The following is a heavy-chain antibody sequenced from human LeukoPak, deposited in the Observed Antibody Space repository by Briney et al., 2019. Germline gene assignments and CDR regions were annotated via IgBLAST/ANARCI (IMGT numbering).Heavy chain of an antibody. D-gene: IGHD3-10*01. CDR3: ARERSMVRGEGWFDP. CDR2: IYYSGST. Sequence: SETLSLTCTVSGGSISSYYWSWIRQPPGKGLEWIGYIYYSGSTNYNPSLKSRVTISVDTSKNQFSLKLSSVTAADTAVYYCARERSMVRGEGWFDPWGQGTLVTVSS. J-gene: IGHJ5*02. V-gene: IGHV4-59*12. CDR1: GGSISSYY.